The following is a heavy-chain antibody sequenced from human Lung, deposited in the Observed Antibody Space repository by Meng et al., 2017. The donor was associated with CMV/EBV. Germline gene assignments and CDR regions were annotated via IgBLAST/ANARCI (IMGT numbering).Heavy chain of an antibody. J-gene: IGHJ4*02. D-gene: IGHD1-14*01. Sequence: GESLKISCRVSGYLFTSYWIGWVRQQPGKGLEWMAIIYPNDADKRYSPSFEGQVTISVDRSINTAYLQWNSLRTSDSGIYYCARRPEPYNRRTYFDYWGQGTLVTVSS. V-gene: IGHV5-51*01. CDR3: ARRPEPYNRRTYFDY. CDR2: IYPNDADK. CDR1: GYLFTSYW.